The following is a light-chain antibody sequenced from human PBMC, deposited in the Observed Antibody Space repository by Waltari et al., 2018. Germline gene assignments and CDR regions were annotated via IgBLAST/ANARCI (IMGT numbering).Light chain of an antibody. CDR2: EGS. J-gene: IGLJ1*01. V-gene: IGLV2-23*01. CDR3: CSYAGDRTYV. CDR1: SSDVGQYNL. Sequence: QSDLTQPASVSGSPGQSITISCTATSSDVGQYNLFYWYQQIPGKAPKFMINEGSKRPSGVSNRFSGSKSGNTASLTISGLQAEDEADYYCCSYAGDRTYVFGTGTKVTVL.